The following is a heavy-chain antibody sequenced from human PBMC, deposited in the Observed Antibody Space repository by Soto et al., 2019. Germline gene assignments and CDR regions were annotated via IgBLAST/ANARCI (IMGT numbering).Heavy chain of an antibody. J-gene: IGHJ6*02. V-gene: IGHV3-53*01. CDR1: GFTVSSNY. Sequence: PGGSLRLSCAASGFTVSSNYMSWVRQAPGKGLEWVSVIYSGGSTYYADSVKGRFTISRDNSKNTLYLQMNSLRAEDTAVYYCARVERMGYYGSGYGMDVWGQGTTVTVSS. CDR2: IYSGGST. CDR3: ARVERMGYYGSGYGMDV. D-gene: IGHD3-10*01.